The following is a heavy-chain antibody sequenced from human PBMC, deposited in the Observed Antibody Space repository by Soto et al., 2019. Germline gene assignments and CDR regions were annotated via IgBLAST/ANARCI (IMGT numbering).Heavy chain of an antibody. J-gene: IGHJ6*02. CDR1: GESFIGHI. V-gene: IGHV4-34*01. CDR3: TIDKSSVTYHRRRLAV. D-gene: IGHD3-22*01. Sequence: SETLSLTCAVYGESFIGHIWTWILQTPGKGLQWIGQINHSGSASYNPSLKSRVTISVDKSNSQFSLRLSSVTAADTAIYYCTIDKSSVTYHRRRLAVPAQRTTVPVSS. CDR2: INHSGSA.